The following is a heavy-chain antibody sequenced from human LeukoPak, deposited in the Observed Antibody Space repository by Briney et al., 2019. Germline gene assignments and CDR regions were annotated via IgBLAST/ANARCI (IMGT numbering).Heavy chain of an antibody. CDR1: GGTFSSYA. Sequence: SVTVSCAASGGTFSSYAISWVRQAPGQGLEWMGGIIPIFGTANYAQKFQGRVTITADESTSTAYMELSSLRSEDTAVYYCASARWLQPPLWNWGQGTLVTVSS. V-gene: IGHV1-69*13. J-gene: IGHJ4*02. CDR2: IIPIFGTA. CDR3: ASARWLQPPLWN. D-gene: IGHD5-24*01.